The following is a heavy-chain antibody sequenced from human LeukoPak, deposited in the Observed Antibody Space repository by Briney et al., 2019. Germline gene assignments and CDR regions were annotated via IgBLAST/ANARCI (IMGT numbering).Heavy chain of an antibody. CDR2: IYTSGST. CDR1: GGSISSGSYY. CDR3: ARDYSYYGSGSYFP. D-gene: IGHD3-10*01. Sequence: SQTLSLTCTVSGGSISSGSYYWSWIRQPAGKGLEWIGRIYTSGSTNYNPSLKSRVTISVDTSKNQFSLKLSSVTAADTAVYYCARDYSYYGSGSYFPWGQGTLVTVSS. J-gene: IGHJ5*02. V-gene: IGHV4-61*02.